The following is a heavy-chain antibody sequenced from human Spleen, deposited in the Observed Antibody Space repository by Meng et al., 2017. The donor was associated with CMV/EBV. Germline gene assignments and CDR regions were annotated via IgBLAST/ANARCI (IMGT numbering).Heavy chain of an antibody. V-gene: IGHV4-39*02. CDR1: GDSINSKSHH. D-gene: IGHD2-21*01. J-gene: IGHJ4*02. CDR2: VYYSGNT. Sequence: SETLSLTCTVSGDSINSKSHHWGWIRQPPGKGLEWIGSVYYSGNTYYNPSLRSRVTISVDTSKKHFSLTLKSVTAADTAVYYCARGIVVAYYFDSWGQGTLVTVSS. CDR3: ARGIVVAYYFDS.